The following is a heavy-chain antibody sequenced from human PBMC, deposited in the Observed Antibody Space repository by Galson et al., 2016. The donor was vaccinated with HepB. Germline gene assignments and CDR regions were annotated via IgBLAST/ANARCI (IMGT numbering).Heavy chain of an antibody. CDR1: GGTFSSYT. Sequence: SVKVSCKASGGTFSSYTIAWVRQAPGQGLEWMGGIIPIFDTTTYAQKFQDRVTITADESTSTAYMELSSLRSEDTAVFYCTGREAFSWNDVYFDYWGQGTLVTVSS. V-gene: IGHV1-69*13. CDR2: IIPIFDTT. CDR3: TGREAFSWNDVYFDY. D-gene: IGHD1-1*01. J-gene: IGHJ4*02.